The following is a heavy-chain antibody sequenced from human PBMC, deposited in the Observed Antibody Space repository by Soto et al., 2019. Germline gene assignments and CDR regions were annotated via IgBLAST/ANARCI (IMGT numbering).Heavy chain of an antibody. CDR3: ARFMTMVTNLAFDI. J-gene: IGHJ3*02. CDR1: DDSIRSSSYC. CDR2: IYYSGST. Sequence: PSETLSLTYTVADDSIRSSSYCWGWIRQPPGKGLEWIGSIYYSGSTYYNPSLKSRVTISVDTSKNQFSLKLSSVTAADTAVYYCARFMTMVTNLAFDIWGQGTMVTVSS. V-gene: IGHV4-39*07. D-gene: IGHD4-17*01.